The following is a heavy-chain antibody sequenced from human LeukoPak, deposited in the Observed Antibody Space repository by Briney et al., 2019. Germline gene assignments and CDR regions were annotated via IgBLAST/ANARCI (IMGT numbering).Heavy chain of an antibody. CDR2: IYYSGST. CDR1: GGSISGGGYY. V-gene: IGHV4-31*03. D-gene: IGHD3-3*01. J-gene: IGHJ4*02. CDR3: ARDLGGFWSGYYYY. Sequence: PSETLSLSCTVSGGSISGGGYYWSWIRQHPGKGLEWIGYIYYSGSTYYNPSLKSRVTISVDTSKNQFSLKLSSVTAADTAVYYCARDLGGFWSGYYYYWGQGTLVAVSS.